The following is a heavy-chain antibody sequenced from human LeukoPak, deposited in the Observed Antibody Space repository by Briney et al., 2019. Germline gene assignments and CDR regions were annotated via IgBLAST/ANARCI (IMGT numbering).Heavy chain of an antibody. J-gene: IGHJ4*02. Sequence: ASVKVSCKVSGYTLTELSMHWVRQAPGKGLEWMGGFDPEDGETIYAQKFQGRVTMTEDTSTDTAYMELSSLRSEDTAVYYCATEVDDGSGSYTRPFDYWGQGTLVTVSS. V-gene: IGHV1-24*01. CDR2: FDPEDGET. CDR3: ATEVDDGSGSYTRPFDY. CDR1: GYTLTELS. D-gene: IGHD3-10*01.